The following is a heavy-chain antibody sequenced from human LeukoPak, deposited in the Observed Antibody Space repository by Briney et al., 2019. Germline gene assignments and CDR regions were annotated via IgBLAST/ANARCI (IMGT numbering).Heavy chain of an antibody. V-gene: IGHV3-21*01. D-gene: IGHD6-13*01. CDR1: GFTFSSYS. J-gene: IGHJ4*02. Sequence: GESLRLSCAASGFTFSSYSMNWVRQAPGKGLEWVSSISSRSSYIYYADSVKGRFTISRDNAKNTLYLQMNSLRAEDTAVYYCAKDGSSRSFDYWGQGTLVTVSS. CDR3: AKDGSSRSFDY. CDR2: ISSRSSYI.